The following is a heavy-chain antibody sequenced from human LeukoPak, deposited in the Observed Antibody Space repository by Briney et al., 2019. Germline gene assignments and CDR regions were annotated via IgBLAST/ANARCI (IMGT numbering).Heavy chain of an antibody. CDR2: INHSGST. Sequence: SETLSLTCAVYGGSFSGYYWSWIRQPPGKGLEWIGEINHSGSTNYNPSLKSRVTISVDTSKNQFSLKLSSVTAADTAVCYCARGPDYYDSSGYPSFDYWGQGTLVTVSS. J-gene: IGHJ4*02. CDR3: ARGPDYYDSSGYPSFDY. V-gene: IGHV4-34*01. D-gene: IGHD3-22*01. CDR1: GGSFSGYY.